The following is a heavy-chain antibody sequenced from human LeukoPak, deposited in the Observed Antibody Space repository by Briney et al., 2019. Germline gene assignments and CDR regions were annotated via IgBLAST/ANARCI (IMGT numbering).Heavy chain of an antibody. CDR3: AQVDIAIVPGAVAEFFQN. D-gene: IGHD2-2*03. CDR2: LTGSGGRT. Sequence: GGSLRLSCAASGFTFSSYAMSWVRQAPGKGLEWVSTLTGSGGRTDYADSVKGRFTISRDNSKNTLYVQMNSLRAEDTAVYFCAQVDIAIVPGAVAEFFQNWGQGTLVIVSS. V-gene: IGHV3-23*01. CDR1: GFTFSSYA. J-gene: IGHJ1*01.